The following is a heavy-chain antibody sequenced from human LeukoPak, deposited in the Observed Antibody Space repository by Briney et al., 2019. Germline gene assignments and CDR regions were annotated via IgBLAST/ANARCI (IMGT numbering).Heavy chain of an antibody. J-gene: IGHJ4*02. CDR3: VGGAEEWRH. CDR2: ISNSGSTI. D-gene: IGHD3-3*01. CDR1: GSRFSDHY. Sequence: GRSRRLSWPAYGSRFSDHYMNWIRQVQGRGLGWVSYISNSGSTIYYTGWVEGRFTITRSNAKISLFMQINSLRAEDTAVYYCVGGAEEWRHWGKGTLVIVSS. V-gene: IGHV3-11*01.